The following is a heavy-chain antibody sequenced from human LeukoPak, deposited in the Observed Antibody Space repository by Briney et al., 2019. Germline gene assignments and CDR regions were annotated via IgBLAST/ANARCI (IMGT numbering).Heavy chain of an antibody. J-gene: IGHJ4*02. CDR3: ARDLSGGKLRYFDWLPPDY. D-gene: IGHD3-9*01. Sequence: ASVKVSCKASGYTFTSYYMHWVRQAPGQGLEWMGIINPNAGTTSYAQKFQGRVTVTRDTSTSTVYMELSSLRSEDTAVYYCARDLSGGKLRYFDWLPPDYRGQGTLVTVSS. V-gene: IGHV1-46*01. CDR2: INPNAGTT. CDR1: GYTFTSYY.